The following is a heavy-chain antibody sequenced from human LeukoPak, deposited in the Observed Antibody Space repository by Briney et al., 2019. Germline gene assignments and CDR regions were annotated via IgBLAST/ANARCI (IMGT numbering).Heavy chain of an antibody. CDR2: IKSKTDGGTT. Sequence: PGGSLRLSCAASEFTFSNAWMSWVRQAPGKGLEWVGRIKSKTDGGTTDYAAPVKGRFTISRDDSKNTLYLQMNSLKTEDTAVYYCTTDESDVAAAGPIDYWGQGTLVTVSS. D-gene: IGHD6-13*01. J-gene: IGHJ4*02. V-gene: IGHV3-15*01. CDR3: TTDESDVAAAGPIDY. CDR1: EFTFSNAW.